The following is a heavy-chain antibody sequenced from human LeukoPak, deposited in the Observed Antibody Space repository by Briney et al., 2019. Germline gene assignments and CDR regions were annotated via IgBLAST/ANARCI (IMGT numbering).Heavy chain of an antibody. D-gene: IGHD6-19*01. Sequence: GGSLRLSCAASGFTFSSYGMHWVRQAPGKGLEWVAVISYDGSNKYYADSVKGRFTTSRDNSKNTLYLQMNSLRAEDTAVYYCADYSSKGYWGQGTLVTVSS. V-gene: IGHV3-30*03. CDR3: ADYSSKGY. J-gene: IGHJ4*02. CDR2: ISYDGSNK. CDR1: GFTFSSYG.